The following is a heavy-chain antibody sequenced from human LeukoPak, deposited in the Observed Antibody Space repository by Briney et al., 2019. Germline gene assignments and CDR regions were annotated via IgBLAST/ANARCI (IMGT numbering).Heavy chain of an antibody. CDR2: INPNSGGT. Sequence: ASMKVSCRASGYTFTGYYMHWVRQAPGQGLEWMGWINPNSGGTNYAQKFQGRVTMTRDTSISTAYMELSRLRSDDTAVYYCARDPIAAAVYGMDVWGQGTTVTVSS. J-gene: IGHJ6*02. CDR1: GYTFTGYY. V-gene: IGHV1-2*02. CDR3: ARDPIAAAVYGMDV. D-gene: IGHD6-13*01.